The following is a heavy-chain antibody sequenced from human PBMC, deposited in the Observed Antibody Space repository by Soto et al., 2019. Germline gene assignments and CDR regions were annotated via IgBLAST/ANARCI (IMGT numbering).Heavy chain of an antibody. J-gene: IGHJ4*02. Sequence: QVQLVESGGGVVQPGRSLRLSCAASGFTFSSYAMHWVRQAPGKGLEWVAVISYDGSNKYYADSVKGRFTISRDNSKNTLYLQMNSLRAEDTAVYYCARGAPGAGESLSYWGQGTLVTVSS. D-gene: IGHD1-26*01. V-gene: IGHV3-30-3*01. CDR1: GFTFSSYA. CDR3: ARGAPGAGESLSY. CDR2: ISYDGSNK.